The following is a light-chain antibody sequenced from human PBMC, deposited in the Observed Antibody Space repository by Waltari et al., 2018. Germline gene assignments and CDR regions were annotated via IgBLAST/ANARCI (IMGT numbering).Light chain of an antibody. V-gene: IGKV1-39*01. Sequence: DIQMTRSPYSLSASAGARVTINCRASQSLNIYLNWYPQKPGGVPKLLIYAASSLQRGVPLRFSGSGSGTDFTLTISDLQPEDFATYYCQQSYSDPPYTFGQGTTLEIK. CDR3: QQSYSDPPYT. J-gene: IGKJ2*01. CDR2: AAS. CDR1: QSLNIY.